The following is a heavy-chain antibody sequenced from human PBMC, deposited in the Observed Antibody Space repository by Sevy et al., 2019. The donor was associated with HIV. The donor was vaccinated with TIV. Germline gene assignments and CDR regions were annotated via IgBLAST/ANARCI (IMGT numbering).Heavy chain of an antibody. J-gene: IGHJ4*02. D-gene: IGHD2-15*01. V-gene: IGHV3-23*01. CDR3: AKGYCSGGTCYHFDY. Sequence: GGSLRLSCAASEFTFSSYAMSWVRQAPGKGLEWVSAISGSGGSTYYADSVKGRFTISRDNSKNTLYLQVNSLRAEDTAVYYCAKGYCSGGTCYHFDYWGQGSLVTVSS. CDR1: EFTFSSYA. CDR2: ISGSGGST.